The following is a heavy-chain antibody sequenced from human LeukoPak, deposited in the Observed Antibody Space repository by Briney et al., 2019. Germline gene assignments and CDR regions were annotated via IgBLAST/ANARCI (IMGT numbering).Heavy chain of an antibody. J-gene: IGHJ5*02. Sequence: SETLSLTCTVSGGSISSYYWSWIRQPPGKRLEWIGYIYYSGSTNYNPSLKSRVTISVDTSKNQFSLKLSSVTAADTAVYYCARLKMVVPAAIRWFDPWGQGTLVTVSS. CDR2: IYYSGST. V-gene: IGHV4-59*08. D-gene: IGHD2-2*01. CDR1: GGSISSYY. CDR3: ARLKMVVPAAIRWFDP.